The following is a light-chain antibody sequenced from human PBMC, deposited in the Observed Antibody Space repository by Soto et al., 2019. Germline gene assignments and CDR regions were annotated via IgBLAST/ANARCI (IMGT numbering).Light chain of an antibody. CDR2: EGS. J-gene: IGLJ2*01. CDR1: SRDVGSYNL. CDR3: CSYAGISAVMV. V-gene: IGLV2-23*01. Sequence: QSALTQPASVSGSPGQSITISCTGTSRDVGSYNLVSWYQQHPGKAPKLIIYEGSKRPSGVSVRFSGYKSDNTASLTISGLQAEDEADYYCCSYAGISAVMVFGGGTQLTVL.